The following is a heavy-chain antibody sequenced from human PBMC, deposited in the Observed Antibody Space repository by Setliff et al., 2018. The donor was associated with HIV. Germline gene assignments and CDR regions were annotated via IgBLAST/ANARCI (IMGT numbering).Heavy chain of an antibody. Sequence: GSLRLSCAGSGVTFNKPWMSWVRLAPGKGLEWVALTNPDGSGEYYVDSVKGRFIISRDNAKNSLFLQMNSLRAEDTAMYYCVTGSVPPNWGQGTLVTVSS. J-gene: IGHJ4*02. CDR2: TNPDGSGE. CDR3: VTGSVPPN. CDR1: GVTFNKPW. V-gene: IGHV3-7*03.